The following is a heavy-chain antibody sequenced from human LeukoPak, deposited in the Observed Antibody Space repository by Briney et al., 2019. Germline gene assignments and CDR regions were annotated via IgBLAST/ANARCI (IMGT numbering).Heavy chain of an antibody. CDR2: ISGSGGSP. D-gene: IGHD2-2*01. V-gene: IGHV3-23*01. CDR1: GFTFSSNG. Sequence: SGGSLRLSCAASGFTFSSNGMSWVRQAPGRGLEWVSVISGSGGSPDYTDSVKSRFTISRDNSKNTLYLQMNSLRAEDTAVYYCAKGGKTIMCPTSCYDYWGQGTLVTVSS. J-gene: IGHJ4*02. CDR3: AKGGKTIMCPTSCYDY.